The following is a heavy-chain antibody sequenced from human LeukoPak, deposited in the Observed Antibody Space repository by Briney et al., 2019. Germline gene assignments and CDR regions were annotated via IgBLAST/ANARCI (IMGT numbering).Heavy chain of an antibody. CDR1: GFTFSSYA. Sequence: PGGSLRLSCAASGFTFSSYAMHWVRQAPGKGLEWVAVISYDGSNKYYADSVKGRFTISRDNSKNTLYLQMNSLRAEDTAVYYCARTRGYGDRTFDYWGQGTLVTVSS. CDR3: ARTRGYGDRTFDY. CDR2: ISYDGSNK. D-gene: IGHD4-17*01. V-gene: IGHV3-30-3*01. J-gene: IGHJ4*02.